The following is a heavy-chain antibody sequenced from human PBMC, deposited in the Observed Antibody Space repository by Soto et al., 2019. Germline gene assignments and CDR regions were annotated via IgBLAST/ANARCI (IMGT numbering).Heavy chain of an antibody. D-gene: IGHD4-17*01. V-gene: IGHV3-30-3*01. CDR2: ISYDGSNK. CDR1: GFTFSSYA. J-gene: IGHJ5*02. Sequence: GGSLRLSCAASGFTFSSYAMHWVRQAPGKGLEWVAVISYDGSNKYYADSVKGRFTISRDNSKNTLYLQMNSLRAEDTAVYYCARDRPYGSLNWFDPWGQGTLVTVSS. CDR3: ARDRPYGSLNWFDP.